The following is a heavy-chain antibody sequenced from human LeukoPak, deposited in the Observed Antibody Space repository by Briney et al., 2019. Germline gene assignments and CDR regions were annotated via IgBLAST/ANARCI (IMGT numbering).Heavy chain of an antibody. Sequence: PGGSLRLSCAASGFTFSDYYMSWNRQAPGKGLEWVSYISSSGSTIYYADSVKGRFTISRDNAKNSLYLQMDSLRAEDTAVYYCARGLWFGVVFRCHYYNMDVWGKGATVTVSS. CDR2: ISSSGSTI. D-gene: IGHD3-10*01. CDR1: GFTFSDYY. V-gene: IGHV3-11*01. CDR3: ARGLWFGVVFRCHYYNMDV. J-gene: IGHJ6*03.